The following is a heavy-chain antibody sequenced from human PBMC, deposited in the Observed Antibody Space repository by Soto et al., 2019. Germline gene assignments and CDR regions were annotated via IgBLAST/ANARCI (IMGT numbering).Heavy chain of an antibody. D-gene: IGHD1-1*01. CDR1: GFTFSTYG. Sequence: GGSLRLSCAASGFTFSTYGMHWVRQAPGKELEWVAVISYDGVNKYYADSVKGRFTISRDNSKNTLYLQMNSLRAEDTAVYYCAKSVYKWNDGFFAFWGQGTLVTVSS. V-gene: IGHV3-30*18. J-gene: IGHJ4*02. CDR3: AKSVYKWNDGFFAF. CDR2: ISYDGVNK.